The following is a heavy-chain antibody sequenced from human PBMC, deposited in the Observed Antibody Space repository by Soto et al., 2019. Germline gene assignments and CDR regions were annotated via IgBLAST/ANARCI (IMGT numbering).Heavy chain of an antibody. Sequence: SETLSLTCAVYGGSVNGYYWNWIRQPPGKGLEWIGEINHTGGTHYNPSLKSRVTMSVDTSKNQFSLRLSSVTAADTAIYYCATRVTVFGLLIHPFDPWGQGTQVTVSS. D-gene: IGHD3-3*01. CDR2: INHTGGT. CDR3: ATRVTVFGLLIHPFDP. J-gene: IGHJ5*02. CDR1: GGSVNGYY. V-gene: IGHV4-34*01.